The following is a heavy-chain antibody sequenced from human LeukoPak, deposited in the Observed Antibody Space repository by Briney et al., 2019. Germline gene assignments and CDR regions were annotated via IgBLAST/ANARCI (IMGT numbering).Heavy chain of an antibody. CDR1: GFTFSSYG. V-gene: IGHV3-33*01. CDR3: ARVKWFGELNFDY. D-gene: IGHD3-10*01. J-gene: IGHJ4*02. CDR2: IWYDGSNK. Sequence: GGSLRLSCAASGFTFSSYGMRWVRQAPGKGLEWVVVIWYDGSNKYYADSVKGRFTISRDNSKNTLYLQMNSLRAEDTAVYYCARVKWFGELNFDYWGQGTLVTVSS.